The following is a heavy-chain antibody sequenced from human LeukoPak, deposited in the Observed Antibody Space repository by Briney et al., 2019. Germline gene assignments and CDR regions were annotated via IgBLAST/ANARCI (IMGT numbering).Heavy chain of an antibody. V-gene: IGHV5-51*01. Sequence: GASLQISCKGSGSRFTNYWIGWVRQLPGKGLEWMGIIYPGDSDTRYSPSFQGQVTISADKSISTAYLQWSSPKASDTAMYYCARSAPSMLGYYYYGMDVWGKGTTVTVSS. CDR2: IYPGDSDT. CDR1: GSRFTNYW. CDR3: ARSAPSMLGYYYYGMDV. J-gene: IGHJ6*04. D-gene: IGHD2-2*01.